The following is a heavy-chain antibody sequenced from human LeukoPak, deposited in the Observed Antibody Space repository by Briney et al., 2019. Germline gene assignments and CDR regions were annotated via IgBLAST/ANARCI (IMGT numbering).Heavy chain of an antibody. CDR3: ARDRLPEDRDYYYYYYMDV. CDR2: ISSRSSYI. V-gene: IGHV3-21*01. D-gene: IGHD1-14*01. CDR1: GFTFSTYT. Sequence: GGSLRLSCAASGFTFSTYTMNWVRQAPGKGLEWVSSISSRSSYIYYADSVKGRFTISRDNAKNSLYLQMNSLRAEDTAVYHCARDRLPEDRDYYYYYYMDVWGKGTTVTVSS. J-gene: IGHJ6*03.